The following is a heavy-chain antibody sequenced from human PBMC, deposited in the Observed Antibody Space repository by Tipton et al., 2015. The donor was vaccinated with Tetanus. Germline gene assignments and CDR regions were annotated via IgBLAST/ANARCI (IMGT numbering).Heavy chain of an antibody. D-gene: IGHD7-27*01. V-gene: IGHV5-51*01. CDR3: ARRLGPYTGDQIWHFDL. Sequence: QSGAEVKKPGESLKISCQGSGYNFNLYWIAWVRQMPGKGLEWMGIIYPGDSDTTYSLSFQGQVTISADRSISTAYLQWSSLKASDTAVFFCARRLGPYTGDQIWHFDLWGRGTLVTVST. CDR2: IYPGDSDT. J-gene: IGHJ2*01. CDR1: GYNFNLYW.